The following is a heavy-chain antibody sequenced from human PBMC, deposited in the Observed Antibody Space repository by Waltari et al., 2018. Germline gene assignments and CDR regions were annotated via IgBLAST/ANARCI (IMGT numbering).Heavy chain of an antibody. D-gene: IGHD4-17*01. Sequence: QITLKESGPTLVKPTQTLTLTCTFSGFSLSTSGVGVGWIRQPPGKALEWLALIYWNDDKRYSPSLKSRLTITKDTAKNQVVLTMTNMDPVDTATYYCAHLPYGDYVGYWGQGTLVTVSS. V-gene: IGHV2-5*01. CDR2: IYWNDDK. CDR3: AHLPYGDYVGY. J-gene: IGHJ4*02. CDR1: GFSLSTSGVG.